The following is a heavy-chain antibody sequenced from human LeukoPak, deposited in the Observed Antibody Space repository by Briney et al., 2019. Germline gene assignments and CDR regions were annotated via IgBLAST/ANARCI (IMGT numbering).Heavy chain of an antibody. J-gene: IGHJ6*03. CDR1: GFTFSSYG. CDR3: AKASYGSGSYYITLSMDV. Sequence: GGSLRLSCAASGFTFSSYGMSWVRQAPGKGLEWVSAISGSGGSTYYADSVKGRFTISRDNSKNTLYLQMNSLRAEDTAVYYCAKASYGSGSYYITLSMDVWGKGTTVTVSS. V-gene: IGHV3-23*01. CDR2: ISGSGGST. D-gene: IGHD3-10*01.